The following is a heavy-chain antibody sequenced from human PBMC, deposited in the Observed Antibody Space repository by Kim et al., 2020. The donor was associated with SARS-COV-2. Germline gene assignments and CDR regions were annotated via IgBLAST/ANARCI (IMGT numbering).Heavy chain of an antibody. CDR1: AFTFTNYN. CDR3: STTLNSFYYGSGTF. CDR2: IDSGSTII. D-gene: IGHD3-10*01. J-gene: IGHJ4*02. V-gene: IGHV3-48*04. Sequence: GGSLRLSCVASAFTFTNYNLNWVRQAPGKGLEWLAYIDSGSTIIQHTDSVRGRFTISRDNAKNSLYLQMNGLRAEDTAVYYCSTTLNSFYYGSGTFWGQG.